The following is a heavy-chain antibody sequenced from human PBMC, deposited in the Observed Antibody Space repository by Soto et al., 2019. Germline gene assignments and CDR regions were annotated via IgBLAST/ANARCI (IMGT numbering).Heavy chain of an antibody. CDR2: INHSGSI. J-gene: IGHJ6*02. CDR3: VRGDFYYYDGNRYLGWH. D-gene: IGHD3-22*01. CDR1: GGSFSGHY. V-gene: IGHV4-34*01. Sequence: NPSETLSLTCAVYGGSFSGHYWSWIRQPPGKGLEWIGEINHSGSINYNPSLKSRVTISVDTSKNQLSLKLSSVTAEDTAVYYCVRGDFYYYDGNRYLGWHWGQGTKVPVSS.